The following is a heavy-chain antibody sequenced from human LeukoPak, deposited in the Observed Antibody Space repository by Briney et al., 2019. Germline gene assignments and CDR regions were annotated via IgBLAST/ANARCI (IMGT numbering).Heavy chain of an antibody. Sequence: PGGSLRLSCAASGFTFSSHWGHWVRRAPGKGLVGVSGISRDGSSTNYADSVKGRFTISRDNAKNTLYLQMYSLSAEDTAVYYCARGDCGSTSCNWFDPWGQGTLVTVSS. D-gene: IGHD2-2*01. V-gene: IGHV3-74*01. CDR1: GFTFSSHW. J-gene: IGHJ5*02. CDR2: ISRDGSST. CDR3: ARGDCGSTSCNWFDP.